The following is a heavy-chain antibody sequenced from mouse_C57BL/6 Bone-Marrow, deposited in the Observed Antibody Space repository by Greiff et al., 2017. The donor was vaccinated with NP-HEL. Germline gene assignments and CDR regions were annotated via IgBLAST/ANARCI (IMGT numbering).Heavy chain of an antibody. J-gene: IGHJ3*01. D-gene: IGHD2-1*01. CDR2: IYPGNSDT. V-gene: IGHV1-5*01. CDR3: TRSYGNYEFAY. Sequence: VQLKESGTVLARPGASVKMSCKTSGYTFTSYWMHWVKQRPGQGLEWIGAIYPGNSDTSYNQKFKGKAKLTAVTSASTAYMELSSLTNEDSAVYYSTRSYGNYEFAYWGQGTLVTVSA. CDR1: GYTFTSYW.